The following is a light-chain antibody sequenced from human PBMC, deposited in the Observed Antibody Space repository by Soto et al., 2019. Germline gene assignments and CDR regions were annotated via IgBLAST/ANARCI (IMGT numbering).Light chain of an antibody. CDR3: QQYHKWPPLT. CDR1: QSVSTN. V-gene: IGKV3-15*01. Sequence: EILMTQSPASLSVSPGENATLSCRASQSVSTNLVWYQQKLGQSPRLLIYDASTRPTGIPARFGGMGSGTQFTLNTTSLQSEDSAVYYCQQYHKWPPLTFGGGTKVEI. J-gene: IGKJ4*01. CDR2: DAS.